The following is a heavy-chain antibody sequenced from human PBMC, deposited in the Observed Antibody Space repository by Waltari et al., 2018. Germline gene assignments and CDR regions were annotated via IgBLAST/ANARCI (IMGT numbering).Heavy chain of an antibody. CDR3: ARGGEYSSGWYVSSYFDL. V-gene: IGHV3-53*01. CDR1: GFTVRRNY. CDR2: IYSGGST. D-gene: IGHD6-19*01. J-gene: IGHJ2*01. Sequence: EVQLVESGGGLIQPGGSLRLSCAASGFTVRRNYMRWVRQAPGTGLGVVSVIYSGGSTYYADSLKGRFTISRDNSKNTLYLQMNSLRAEDTAVYYCARGGEYSSGWYVSSYFDLWGRGTLVTVSS.